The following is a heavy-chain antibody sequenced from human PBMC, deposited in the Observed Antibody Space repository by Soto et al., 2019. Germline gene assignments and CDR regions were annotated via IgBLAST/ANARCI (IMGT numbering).Heavy chain of an antibody. CDR2: ISSGGTTK. CDR1: GFSFSDFE. Sequence: GGSLRLSCATSGFSFSDFEMHWVRQAPGKGLEWVSYISSGGTTKYYADSVKGRFTVSRDNAKNSLFLQMNSLRAEDTAVYYCAREYYDILTGLYLNWFERWGQGTLVTVSS. J-gene: IGHJ5*02. V-gene: IGHV3-48*03. D-gene: IGHD3-9*01. CDR3: AREYYDILTGLYLNWFER.